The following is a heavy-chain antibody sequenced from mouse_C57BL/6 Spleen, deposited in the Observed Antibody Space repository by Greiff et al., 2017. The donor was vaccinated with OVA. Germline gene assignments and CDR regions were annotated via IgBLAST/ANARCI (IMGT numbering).Heavy chain of an antibody. D-gene: IGHD2-1*01. Sequence: VQLQQPGAELVKPGASVKMSCKASGYTFTSYWITWVKQRPGQGLEWIGDIYPGSGSTNYNEKFKSKATLTVDTSSSTAYMQLSSLKSEDSAIYYCAREEGNYGFAYWGQGTLVTVSA. CDR1: GYTFTSYW. J-gene: IGHJ3*01. V-gene: IGHV1-55*01. CDR3: AREEGNYGFAY. CDR2: IYPGSGST.